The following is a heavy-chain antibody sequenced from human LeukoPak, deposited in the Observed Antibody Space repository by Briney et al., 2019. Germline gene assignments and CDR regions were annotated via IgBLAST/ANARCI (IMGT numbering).Heavy chain of an antibody. CDR2: IYSGGST. V-gene: IGHV3-53*01. CDR1: GFTVSSNY. D-gene: IGHD3-22*01. CDR3: ASPTYYYDSSGYKPSDY. J-gene: IGHJ4*02. Sequence: GGSLRLSCAASGFTVSSNYMSWVRQAPGKGLEWGSVIYSGGSTYYADSVKGRFTISRHNSKNTLYLQMNSLRAEDTAVYYCASPTYYYDSSGYKPSDYWGQGTLVTVSS.